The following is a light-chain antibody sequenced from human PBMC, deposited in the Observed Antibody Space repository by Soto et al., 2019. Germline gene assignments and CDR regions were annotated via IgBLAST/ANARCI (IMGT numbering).Light chain of an antibody. V-gene: IGKV3-15*01. J-gene: IGKJ4*01. CDR1: QSVSSD. CDR2: GAS. Sequence: EIVMTQSPATLSVSPGERVTLSCRASQSVSSDLAWYQQKPGQAPRLLIYGASTRATGIPARFSGSGSGTEFTLTISSLQSEDFAVYYCQQYNKWALVIFGGGTKVEIQ. CDR3: QQYNKWALVI.